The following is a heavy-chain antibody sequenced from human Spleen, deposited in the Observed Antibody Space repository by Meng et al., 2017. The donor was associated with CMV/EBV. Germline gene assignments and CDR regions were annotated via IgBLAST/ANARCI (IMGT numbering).Heavy chain of an antibody. J-gene: IGHJ4*02. Sequence: VRVRGLGPGVAKPWVTRVCAWAVAGASISSYYWSLIRQPSWKGLEWLGRIYTGGSTNYNPSHWYQFTRSVKASKNKFRLKLSAGTAAVTSVDYLSKAGGSFDYWGQGTLVTVSS. V-gene: IGHV4-4*07. CDR3: SKAGGSFDY. CDR2: IYTGGST. D-gene: IGHD2-15*01. CDR1: GASISSYY.